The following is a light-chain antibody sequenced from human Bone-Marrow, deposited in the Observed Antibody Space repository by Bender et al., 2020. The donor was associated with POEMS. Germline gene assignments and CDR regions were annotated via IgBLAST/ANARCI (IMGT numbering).Light chain of an antibody. Sequence: QSALTQPASVSASPGQSITISCTGTNRDIGAYDYVSWYQQHPGKAPKLIIYDVTNRPSGVSARFSGSKSGNAASLTISGLQAEDEADYYCSSYTSRSTLVVFGGGTKLTVL. CDR1: NRDIGAYDY. V-gene: IGLV2-14*03. J-gene: IGLJ2*01. CDR2: DVT. CDR3: SSYTSRSTLVV.